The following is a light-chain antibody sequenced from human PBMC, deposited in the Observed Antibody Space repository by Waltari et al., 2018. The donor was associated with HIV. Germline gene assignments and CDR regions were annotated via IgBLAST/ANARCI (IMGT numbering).Light chain of an antibody. CDR1: VLAKKY. CDR2: KDS. CDR3: YSAADNNLGV. V-gene: IGLV3-27*01. J-gene: IGLJ3*02. Sequence: SYELTQPPSVSVSPGQTARITCSGDVLAKKYARWFQQTPGPAPVLVIYKDSERPSGIPERFSGSSLGTTVTLTISGAQVEDEADYYCYSAADNNLGVFGGGTKLTVL.